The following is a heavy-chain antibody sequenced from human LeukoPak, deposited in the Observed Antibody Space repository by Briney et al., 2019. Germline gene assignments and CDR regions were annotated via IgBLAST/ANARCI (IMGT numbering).Heavy chain of an antibody. CDR2: ISSDGDNK. V-gene: IGHV3-30-3*01. D-gene: IGHD3-22*01. CDR1: GFSFRTFA. Sequence: PGGSLRLSCAAAGFSFRTFAIHWVRQAPGKGLEWVVVISSDGDNKYYADSVKGRFTISRDNSKNTPFLQMNSLKTEDTAVYYCTRAKLHSSLDYWGQGVLVTVSS. J-gene: IGHJ4*02. CDR3: TRAKLHSSLDY.